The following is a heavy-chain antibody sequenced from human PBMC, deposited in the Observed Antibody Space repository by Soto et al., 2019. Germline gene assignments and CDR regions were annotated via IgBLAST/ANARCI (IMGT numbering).Heavy chain of an antibody. Sequence: KTSEILSLTCTVSGASITFGGYSWSWIRQTPGKGLEWIGYVNHLETTFYNPSFESRLTLSIDRAKNQFSLKLHSMSAADRAVYFCARGGGSDSFDYWGQGILVTVSS. J-gene: IGHJ4*02. CDR3: ARGGGSDSFDY. CDR2: VNHLETT. CDR1: GASITFGGYS. V-gene: IGHV4-30-2*01. D-gene: IGHD1-26*01.